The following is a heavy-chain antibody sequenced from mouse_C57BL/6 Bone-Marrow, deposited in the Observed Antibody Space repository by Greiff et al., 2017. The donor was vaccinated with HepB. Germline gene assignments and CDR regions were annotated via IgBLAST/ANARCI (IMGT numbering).Heavy chain of an antibody. Sequence: DVKLVESGGGLVKPGGSLKLSCAASGFTFSSYAMSWVRQTPEKRLEWVATISDGGSYTYYPDNVKGRFTISRDNAKNNLYLQMSHLKSEDTAMYYCARDGTTVVHYYAMDYWGQGTSVTVSS. CDR2: ISDGGSYT. CDR1: GFTFSSYA. D-gene: IGHD1-1*01. V-gene: IGHV5-4*01. CDR3: ARDGTTVVHYYAMDY. J-gene: IGHJ4*01.